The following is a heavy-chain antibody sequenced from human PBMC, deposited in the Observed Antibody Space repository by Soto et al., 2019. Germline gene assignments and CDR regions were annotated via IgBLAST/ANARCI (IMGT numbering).Heavy chain of an antibody. J-gene: IGHJ3*02. CDR1: GGSISSGGYY. D-gene: IGHD3-9*01. CDR3: ARYFDWPNAFDI. Sequence: SGTLSLTCTVSGGSISSGGYYWSWIRQHPGKGLEWIGYIYYSGSTYYNPSLKSRVTISVDTSKNQFSLKLGSVTAADTAVYYCARYFDWPNAFDIWGQGTMVTVSS. CDR2: IYYSGST. V-gene: IGHV4-31*03.